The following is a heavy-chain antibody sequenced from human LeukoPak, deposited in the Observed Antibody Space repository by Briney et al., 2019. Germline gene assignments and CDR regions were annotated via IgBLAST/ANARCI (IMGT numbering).Heavy chain of an antibody. CDR1: GYNFTSYD. D-gene: IGHD2-2*01. CDR2: MNPNSGNT. Sequence: GASVNVSCKASGYNFTSYDINWVRQATGQGLEWMGWMNPNSGNTGYAQKFQGRVTITRNTSISTAYMELSSLRSEDTAVYYCARGRGCSSTSCYLSVPIIHTYYYYYMDVWGKGTTVTVSS. J-gene: IGHJ6*03. CDR3: ARGRGCSSTSCYLSVPIIHTYYYYYMDV. V-gene: IGHV1-8*03.